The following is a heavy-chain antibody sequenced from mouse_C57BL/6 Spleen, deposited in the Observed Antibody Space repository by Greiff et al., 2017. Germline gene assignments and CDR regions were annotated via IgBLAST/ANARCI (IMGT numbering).Heavy chain of an antibody. CDR2: IDPEDGET. CDR3: AKDYDRRSWFAY. V-gene: IGHV14-2*01. Sequence: EVQLQQSGAELVKPGASVKLSCTASGFNIKDYYMHWVKQRTEQGLEWIGRIDPEDGETKYAPTFQGKATITADTSSNTAYLQLSSLPSEDTAVYYCAKDYDRRSWFAYWGQGTLVTVSA. CDR1: GFNIKDYY. D-gene: IGHD2-4*01. J-gene: IGHJ3*01.